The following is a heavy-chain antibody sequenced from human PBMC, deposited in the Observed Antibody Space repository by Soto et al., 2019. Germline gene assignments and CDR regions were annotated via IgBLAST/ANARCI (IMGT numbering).Heavy chain of an antibody. CDR1: GYSFTDYK. J-gene: IGHJ4*02. Sequence: GASVKVSCKTSGYSFTDYKLHWVRQAPGQGLEGMGGVDPNGGGSNSAQKFQGSVTMTWDTSITTAYLDLTRLTTNDTATYFCATWVDYGDFEGFDFWGQGTLVTVS. V-gene: IGHV1-2*04. CDR3: ATWVDYGDFEGFDF. CDR2: VDPNGGGS. D-gene: IGHD4-17*01.